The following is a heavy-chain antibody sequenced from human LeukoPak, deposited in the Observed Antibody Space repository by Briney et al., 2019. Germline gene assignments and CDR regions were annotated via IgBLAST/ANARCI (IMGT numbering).Heavy chain of an antibody. CDR1: GFTFSTYN. CDR3: ARVQPLAECDI. CDR2: ISSSTTTI. J-gene: IGHJ3*02. V-gene: IGHV3-48*04. Sequence: GGSLRLSCTASGFTFSTYNMNWVRQAPGKGLEWVSYISSSTTTISYADSVKGRFTISRDNAKNSLYLQMNSLRVEDTAVYYCARVQPLAECDIWGQGTMVTVSS. D-gene: IGHD6-13*01.